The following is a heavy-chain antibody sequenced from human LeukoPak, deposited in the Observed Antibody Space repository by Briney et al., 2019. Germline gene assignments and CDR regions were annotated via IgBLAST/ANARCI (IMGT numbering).Heavy chain of an antibody. Sequence: GGSLRLSCAASGFTFSSYGMHWVRQAPGKGLEWVAFIWYDGSNKYYADSVKGRFTISRDNSKNTLYLKKNSLRAEDTAVYYCAKGSLVWWLPPPDYFDYWGQGTLVTVSS. CDR1: GFTFSSYG. CDR3: AKGSLVWWLPPPDYFDY. V-gene: IGHV3-30*02. CDR2: IWYDGSNK. J-gene: IGHJ4*02. D-gene: IGHD5-12*01.